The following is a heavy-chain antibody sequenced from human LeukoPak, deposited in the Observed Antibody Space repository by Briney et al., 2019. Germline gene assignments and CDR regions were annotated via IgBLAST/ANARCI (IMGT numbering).Heavy chain of an antibody. V-gene: IGHV4-59*01. J-gene: IGHJ3*02. D-gene: IGHD6-19*01. CDR1: GGSISSYY. CDR3: ATFPWVAVGGAFDI. CDR2: IYYSGST. Sequence: PSETLSLTCTVSGGSISSYYWSWIRQPPGKGLEWSGYIYYSGSTNYNPSLKSRFTISVDTSKNKFSLKLSTVTAADTAVYYCATFPWVAVGGAFDIWGQGTMVTVSS.